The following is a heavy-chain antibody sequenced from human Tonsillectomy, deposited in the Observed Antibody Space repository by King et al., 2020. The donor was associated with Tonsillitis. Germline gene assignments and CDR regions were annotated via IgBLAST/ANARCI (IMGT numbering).Heavy chain of an antibody. D-gene: IGHD6-19*01. CDR1: GGSISSYY. V-gene: IGHV4-59*01. Sequence: VQLQESGPGLVKPSETLSLTCTVSGGSISSYYWSWIRQPPGKGLEWIGYIYYSGSTNYNPSLKSRVSISVDTSKNQFSLKLRSVTAADPAVYYCARDGIAVAGRRSYNWFDPWGQGTLVTVSS. CDR2: IYYSGST. J-gene: IGHJ5*02. CDR3: ARDGIAVAGRRSYNWFDP.